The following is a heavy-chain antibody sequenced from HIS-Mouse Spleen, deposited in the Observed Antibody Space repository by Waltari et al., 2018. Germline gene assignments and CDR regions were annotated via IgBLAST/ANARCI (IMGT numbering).Heavy chain of an antibody. CDR3: AKDRGSPLYFDY. Sequence: QVQLVESGGGVVQPGRSLRLSCAASGFTFSIYGMHGVRQAPGKGLEWVAVISYDGSNKYYADSVKGRFTISRDNSKNTLYLQMNSLRAEDTAVYYCAKDRGSPLYFDYWGQGTLVTVSS. CDR1: GFTFSIYG. J-gene: IGHJ4*02. D-gene: IGHD1-26*01. CDR2: ISYDGSNK. V-gene: IGHV3-30*18.